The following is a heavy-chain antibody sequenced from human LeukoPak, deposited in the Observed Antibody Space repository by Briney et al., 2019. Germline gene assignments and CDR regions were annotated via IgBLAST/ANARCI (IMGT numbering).Heavy chain of an antibody. CDR3: TSAAIAARRLGADAFDI. Sequence: GGSLRLSCAASGFTFSGSAMHWVRQASGKGLEWVGRIRSKANSYATAYAASVKGRFTISRDDSKNTAYLQMNSLKTEDTAVYYCTSAAIAARRLGADAFDIWGQGTMVTVSS. J-gene: IGHJ3*02. D-gene: IGHD6-6*01. CDR1: GFTFSGSA. V-gene: IGHV3-73*01. CDR2: IRSKANSYAT.